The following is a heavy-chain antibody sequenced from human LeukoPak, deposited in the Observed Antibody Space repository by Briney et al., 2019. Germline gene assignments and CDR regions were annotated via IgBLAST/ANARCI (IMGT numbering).Heavy chain of an antibody. CDR3: AREVPATAMYFDY. D-gene: IGHD2-2*01. CDR1: GFTVSSNY. V-gene: IGHV3-53*01. Sequence: GGSLRLSCAASGFTVSSNYMSWVRQAPGKGVEWVSVIYGGGSTYYADSVKGRFTISRDNSKNTLYLQMNSLRAEDTAVYYCAREVPATAMYFDYWGQGTLVTVSS. CDR2: IYGGGST. J-gene: IGHJ4*02.